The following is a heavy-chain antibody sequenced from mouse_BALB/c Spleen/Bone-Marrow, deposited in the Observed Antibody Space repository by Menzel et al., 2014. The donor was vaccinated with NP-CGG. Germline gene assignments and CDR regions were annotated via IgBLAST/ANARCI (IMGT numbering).Heavy chain of an antibody. CDR3: ARRAGAY. Sequence: EVQGVESGGDLVKPGGSLKLSCAASGFTFSSYTMSWVRQTPEKRLEWVAYISNGGGSTYYPDTVKGRFTISRDNAKNTLYLQMSSLKSEDTAMYYCARRAGAYWGQGTLVTVSA. V-gene: IGHV5-12-2*01. CDR2: ISNGGGST. CDR1: GFTFSSYT. D-gene: IGHD3-3*01. J-gene: IGHJ3*01.